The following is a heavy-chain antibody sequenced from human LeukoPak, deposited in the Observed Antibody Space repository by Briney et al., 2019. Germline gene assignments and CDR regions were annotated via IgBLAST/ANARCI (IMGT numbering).Heavy chain of an antibody. D-gene: IGHD4-17*01. CDR2: IKQDGSEK. V-gene: IGHV3-7*01. CDR3: ARDIYGDYVTFWYYYGMDV. Sequence: GGSLRLSCAASGFTFSSYWMSWVRQAPGKGLEWVANIKQDGSEKYYVDSVKGRFTISRDNAKNSLYLQMNSPRAEDTAVYYCARDIYGDYVTFWYYYGMDVWGQGTTVTVSS. CDR1: GFTFSSYW. J-gene: IGHJ6*02.